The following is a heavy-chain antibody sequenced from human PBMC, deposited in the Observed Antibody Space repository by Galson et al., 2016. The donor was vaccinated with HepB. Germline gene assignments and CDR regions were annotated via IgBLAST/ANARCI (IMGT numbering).Heavy chain of an antibody. D-gene: IGHD3-22*01. J-gene: IGHJ4*02. Sequence: SVKVSCKVSGGTFSSYAISWVRQAPGQGLEWMGGIIPVFGAAHYAQKFQDRVTITADESTSTAYMELSSLRSEDTAVYYCARDLGGNDRSDWALWGQGTMVTVSS. CDR1: GGTFSSYA. CDR2: IIPVFGAA. V-gene: IGHV1-69*13. CDR3: ARDLGGNDRSDWAL.